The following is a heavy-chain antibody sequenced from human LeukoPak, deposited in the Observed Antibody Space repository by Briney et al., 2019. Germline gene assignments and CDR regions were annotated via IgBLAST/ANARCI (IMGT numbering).Heavy chain of an antibody. V-gene: IGHV3-23*01. CDR3: AKNGGITMIGTVDY. D-gene: IGHD3-22*01. CDR1: GFTFSSYA. CDR2: ISGSGGST. Sequence: QAGGSLRLSCAASGFTFSSYAMSWVRQAPGKGLEWVSAISGSGGSTYYADSVKGRFTISRDNSKNTLYLQMNSLRAEDTAVYYCAKNGGITMIGTVDYWGQGTLVTVSS. J-gene: IGHJ4*02.